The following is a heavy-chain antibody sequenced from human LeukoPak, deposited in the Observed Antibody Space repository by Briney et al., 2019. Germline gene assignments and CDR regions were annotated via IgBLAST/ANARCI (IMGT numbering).Heavy chain of an antibody. CDR1: GYSISSGYY. V-gene: IGHV4-38-2*02. CDR3: ARGESGWSSFDY. Sequence: SETLSLTCTVSGYSISSGYYWGWIRQPPGKGLEWIGEINHSGSTNYNPSLKSRVTISVDTSKNQFSLKLSSVTAADTAVYYCARGESGWSSFDYWGQGTLVTVSS. CDR2: INHSGST. D-gene: IGHD6-19*01. J-gene: IGHJ4*02.